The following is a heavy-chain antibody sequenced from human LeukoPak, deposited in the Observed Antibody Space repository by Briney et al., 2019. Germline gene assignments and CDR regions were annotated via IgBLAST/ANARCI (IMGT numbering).Heavy chain of an antibody. Sequence: GGSLRLSCAASGFTSSDYGMNWVGQAPGKGLGWVAFIRFDETNRYYADSVKGRFTISRDNPRNSLYLQMNSLRPEDTAIYYCAKAISMAHGMDVWGKGTTVTISS. CDR3: AKAISMAHGMDV. CDR1: GFTSSDYG. J-gene: IGHJ6*04. V-gene: IGHV3-30*02. CDR2: IRFDETNR. D-gene: IGHD3-3*02.